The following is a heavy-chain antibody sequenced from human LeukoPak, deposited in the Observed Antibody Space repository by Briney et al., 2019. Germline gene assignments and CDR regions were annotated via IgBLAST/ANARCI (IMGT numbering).Heavy chain of an antibody. J-gene: IGHJ4*02. Sequence: PSDTLSLTCTVSGGSIGSNYWTWIRQPPGKGLEYIGYIYYTGATNYNPSLKSRVTIPVDTSKNQFSLKMTSVTAADTAAYFCAKYGNSGWVIDNWGQGTLVTVSS. D-gene: IGHD6-19*01. CDR1: GGSIGSNY. CDR2: IYYTGAT. CDR3: AKYGNSGWVIDN. V-gene: IGHV4-59*08.